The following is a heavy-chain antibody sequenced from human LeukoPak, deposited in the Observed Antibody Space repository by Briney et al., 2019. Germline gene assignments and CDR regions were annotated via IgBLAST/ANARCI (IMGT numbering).Heavy chain of an antibody. J-gene: IGHJ4*02. CDR2: IKQDGSEK. V-gene: IGHV3-7*03. CDR1: GFTFSSYW. CDR3: AKMGGAGDYNYFDY. D-gene: IGHD4-17*01. Sequence: PGGSLRLSCAASGFTFSSYWMSWVRQAPGKGLEWVANIKQDGSEKYYVDSVKGRFTISRDNAKNSLYLQMNSLRAEDMALYYCAKMGGAGDYNYFDYWGQGTLVTVSS.